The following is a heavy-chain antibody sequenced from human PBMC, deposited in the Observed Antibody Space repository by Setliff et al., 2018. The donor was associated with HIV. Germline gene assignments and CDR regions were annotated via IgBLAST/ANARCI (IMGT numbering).Heavy chain of an antibody. J-gene: IGHJ5*02. Sequence: GGSLRLSCAASGFTVGNNHLTWVRQAPGKGLEWVSVMNSDGGTYYADSVKGRFTISRDNSINIVYLHMNSLIAEDTAVYYCARGREWDLSSWFDPWGQGTLVTVSS. D-gene: IGHD1-26*01. CDR3: ARGREWDLSSWFDP. V-gene: IGHV3-53*01. CDR1: GFTVGNNH. CDR2: MNSDGGT.